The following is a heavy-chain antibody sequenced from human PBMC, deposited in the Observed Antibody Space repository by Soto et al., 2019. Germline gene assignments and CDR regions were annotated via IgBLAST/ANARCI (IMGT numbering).Heavy chain of an antibody. Sequence: PSETLSLTCTVSGGSISSYYWSWIRQPPGKGLEWIGYIYYSGSTNYNPSLKSRVTISVDTSKNQFSLKLSSVTAADTAVYYCARGYCSGGSCYPIDCWGQGTLVTVSS. D-gene: IGHD2-15*01. CDR1: GGSISSYY. CDR2: IYYSGST. J-gene: IGHJ4*02. CDR3: ARGYCSGGSCYPIDC. V-gene: IGHV4-59*08.